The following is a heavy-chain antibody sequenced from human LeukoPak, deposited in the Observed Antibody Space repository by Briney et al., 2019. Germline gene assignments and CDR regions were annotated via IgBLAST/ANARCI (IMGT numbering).Heavy chain of an antibody. CDR1: GFTFSSYG. D-gene: IGHD6-13*01. Sequence: PGGSLRLSCAASGFTFSSYGMHWVRQAPGKGLEWVAVIWYDGSNKYYADSVKGRFTISRDNSKNTLYLQMNSLRAEDTAVYYCARGEYQQLVRDYYGMDVWGQGTTVTVSS. J-gene: IGHJ6*02. V-gene: IGHV3-33*01. CDR2: IWYDGSNK. CDR3: ARGEYQQLVRDYYGMDV.